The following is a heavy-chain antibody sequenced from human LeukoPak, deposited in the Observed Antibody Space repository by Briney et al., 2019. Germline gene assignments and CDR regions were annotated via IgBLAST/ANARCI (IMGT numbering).Heavy chain of an antibody. Sequence: ASVKVSCKASGGTFGSYVISWVRQAPGQGLEWMGGIIPIFGTAHYAQKFQGRLTITADESTSTVYMEMSSLRTEGTGMYFCAQEGETGRGTGLFDLWGRGTLVTVSP. D-gene: IGHD3-10*01. CDR2: IIPIFGTA. CDR1: GGTFGSYV. V-gene: IGHV1-69*01. J-gene: IGHJ2*01. CDR3: AQEGETGRGTGLFDL.